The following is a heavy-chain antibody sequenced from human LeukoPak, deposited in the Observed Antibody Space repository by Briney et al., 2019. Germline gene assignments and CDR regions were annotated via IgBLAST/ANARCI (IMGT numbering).Heavy chain of an antibody. CDR1: GYTFTSYG. J-gene: IGHJ6*02. D-gene: IGHD6-13*01. Sequence: ASVKVSCKASGYTFTSYGISWVRQAPGQGLEWMGWINPNSGGTNYAQKFQGWVTMTRDTSISTAYMELSRLRSDDTAVYYCARGQQLVYYYYYYGMDVWGQGTTVTVSS. CDR3: ARGQQLVYYYYYYGMDV. V-gene: IGHV1-2*04. CDR2: INPNSGGT.